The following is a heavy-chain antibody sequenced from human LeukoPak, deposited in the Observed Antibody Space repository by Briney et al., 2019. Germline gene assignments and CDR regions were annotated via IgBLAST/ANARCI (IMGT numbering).Heavy chain of an antibody. CDR3: ARGLAGFPARITMVRGAFDP. Sequence: SETLSLTCAVYGRSFSGYYWSWIRQPPGKGLEWIGEIIHRGSTNYNPSLKSRVTISVDTSKNQFSLKLSSVTAADTAVYYCARGLAGFPARITMVRGAFDPWGQGTLVTVSS. CDR1: GRSFSGYY. D-gene: IGHD3-10*01. CDR2: IIHRGST. V-gene: IGHV4-34*01. J-gene: IGHJ5*02.